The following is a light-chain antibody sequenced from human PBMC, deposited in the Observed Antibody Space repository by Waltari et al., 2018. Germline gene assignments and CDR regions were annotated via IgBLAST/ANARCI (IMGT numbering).Light chain of an antibody. CDR3: QKYDFLPAT. J-gene: IGKJ1*01. CDR1: QGVGKY. V-gene: IGKV3-20*01. Sequence: EIVLTQSPGTLSLSPGERATLSCRASQGVGKYLAWYQQRHGQAPRLPLYHASIRATGIPDRFSVSGYGTDFSLTISRLEPEDFAVYYCQKYDFLPATFGQGTTVEIK. CDR2: HAS.